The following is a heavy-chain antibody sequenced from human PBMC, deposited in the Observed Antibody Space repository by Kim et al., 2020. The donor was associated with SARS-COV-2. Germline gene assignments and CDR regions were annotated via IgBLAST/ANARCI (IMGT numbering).Heavy chain of an antibody. D-gene: IGHD1-1*01. V-gene: IGHV4-31*03. Sequence: SETLSLTCTVSGGSISSGGYYWSWIRQHPGKGLEWIGYIYYSGSTYYNPSLKSRVTISVDTSKNQFSLKLSSVTAADTAVYYCARDFWNQGRYFDYWGQGTLVTVSS. J-gene: IGHJ4*02. CDR1: GGSISSGGYY. CDR3: ARDFWNQGRYFDY. CDR2: IYYSGST.